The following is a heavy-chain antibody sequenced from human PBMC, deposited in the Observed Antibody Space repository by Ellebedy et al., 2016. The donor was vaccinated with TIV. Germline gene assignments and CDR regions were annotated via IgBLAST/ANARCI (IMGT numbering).Heavy chain of an antibody. V-gene: IGHV4-34*01. D-gene: IGHD6-6*01. CDR1: GFTFSSYG. CDR3: ARQTSIAARYYDY. Sequence: MPGGSLRLSCAASGFTFSSYGMHWIRQPPGKGLEWIGEINHSGSTNYNPSLKSRVTISVDTSKNQFSLKLSSVTAADTAVYYCARQTSIAARYYDYWGQGTLVTVSS. J-gene: IGHJ4*02. CDR2: INHSGST.